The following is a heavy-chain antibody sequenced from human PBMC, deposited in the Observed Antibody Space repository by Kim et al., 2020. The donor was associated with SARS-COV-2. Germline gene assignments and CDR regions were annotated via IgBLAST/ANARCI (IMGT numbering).Heavy chain of an antibody. CDR2: IIPILGIA. V-gene: IGHV1-69*04. J-gene: IGHJ4*02. Sequence: SVKVSCKASGGTFSSYAISWVRQAPGQGLEWMGRIIPILGIANYAQKFQGRVTITADKSTSTAYMELSSLRSEDTAVYYCARGRKWGQDYFDYWGQGTLVTVSS. CDR1: GGTFSSYA. D-gene: IGHD1-26*01. CDR3: ARGRKWGQDYFDY.